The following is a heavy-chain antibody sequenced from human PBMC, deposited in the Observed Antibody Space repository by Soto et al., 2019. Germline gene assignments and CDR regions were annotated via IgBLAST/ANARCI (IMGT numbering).Heavy chain of an antibody. CDR1: GGSISSSSYY. J-gene: IGHJ6*02. V-gene: IGHV4-39*01. D-gene: IGHD6-19*01. CDR2: IYYSGST. Sequence: SETLSLTCTVSGGSISSSSYYWGWIRQPPGKGLEWIGSIYYSGSTYYNPSLKSRVTISVDTSKNQFSLKLSSVTAADTAVYYCARGRGYSSGYRYGMDVWGQGTTVTAP. CDR3: ARGRGYSSGYRYGMDV.